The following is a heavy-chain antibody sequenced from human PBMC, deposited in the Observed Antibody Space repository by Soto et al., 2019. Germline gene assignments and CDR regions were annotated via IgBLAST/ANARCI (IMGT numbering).Heavy chain of an antibody. V-gene: IGHV2-5*02. J-gene: IGHJ4*02. CDR1: GFSLSSTRVA. CDR3: AHSVVAGLGYYFDY. Sequence: QITLKESGPTLVKPTQTLTLTCTFSGFSLSSTRVAVGWIRQPPGKALEWLDLIYWDDDKRYSPFLKSRLTITKDTSKNQVVLTMTNMDPVDTATYYCAHSVVAGLGYYFDYWGQGTLVTVSS. CDR2: IYWDDDK. D-gene: IGHD6-19*01.